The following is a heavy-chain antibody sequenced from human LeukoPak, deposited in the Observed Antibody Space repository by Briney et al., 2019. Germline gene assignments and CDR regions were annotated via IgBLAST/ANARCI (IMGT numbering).Heavy chain of an antibody. D-gene: IGHD6-19*01. Sequence: SGTLSLTCAVSGDSISSSNWWNWVRQPPGKGLEWIGEIYHSGSTHYNPSLKSRITISVDKSKNQFSLKLSSVTAADTAVYYCASRSSGWYFENWGQGTLVTVSS. J-gene: IGHJ4*02. CDR2: IYHSGST. V-gene: IGHV4-4*02. CDR3: ASRSSGWYFEN. CDR1: GDSISSSNW.